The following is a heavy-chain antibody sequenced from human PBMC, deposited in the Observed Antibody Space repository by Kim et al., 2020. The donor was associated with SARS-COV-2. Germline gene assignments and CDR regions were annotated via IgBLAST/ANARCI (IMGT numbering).Heavy chain of an antibody. J-gene: IGHJ4*02. D-gene: IGHD6-19*01. Sequence: GGSLRLSCAASGLTFSSYGISWVRQVPGKGLEWVSAISAGGRTVYYADSVRGRFTISRDNSENTLYLQMNNLRAEDTAVYHCAKDSVAGTRRRDYFGRGTLVTVSS. CDR2: ISAGGRTV. CDR3: AKDSVAGTRRRDY. CDR1: GLTFSSYG. V-gene: IGHV3-23*01.